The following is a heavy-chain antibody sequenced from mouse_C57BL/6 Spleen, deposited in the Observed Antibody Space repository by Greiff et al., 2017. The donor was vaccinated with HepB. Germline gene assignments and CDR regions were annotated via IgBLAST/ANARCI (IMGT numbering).Heavy chain of an antibody. CDR1: GYTFTDYN. CDR2: INPNNGGT. J-gene: IGHJ4*01. Sequence: EVKLQESGPELVKPGASVKIPCKASGYTFTDYNMDWVKQSHGKSLEWIGDINPNNGGTIYNQKFKGKATLTVDKSSSTAYMELRSLTSEDTAVYYCARQLRLPPYAMDYWGQGTSVTVSS. D-gene: IGHD3-2*02. CDR3: ARQLRLPPYAMDY. V-gene: IGHV1-18*01.